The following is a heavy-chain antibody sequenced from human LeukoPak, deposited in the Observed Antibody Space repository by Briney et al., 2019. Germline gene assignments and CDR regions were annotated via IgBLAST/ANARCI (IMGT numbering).Heavy chain of an antibody. CDR2: LYSDGST. Sequence: PGGSLRLSCAASGFTVSRNYMSWVRQAPGKGLEWVSVLYSDGSTYYADSVKGRFTISRDNSKNTLYLQMNSLRAEDTAIYYCAKSFPYYYGSGSYYINPFDSWGQGTLVTVSS. D-gene: IGHD3-10*01. CDR1: GFTVSRNY. V-gene: IGHV3-53*01. CDR3: AKSFPYYYGSGSYYINPFDS. J-gene: IGHJ4*02.